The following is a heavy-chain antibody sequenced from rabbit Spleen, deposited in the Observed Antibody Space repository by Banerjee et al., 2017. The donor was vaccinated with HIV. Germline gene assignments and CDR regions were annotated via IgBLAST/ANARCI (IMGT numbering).Heavy chain of an antibody. D-gene: IGHD8-1*01. CDR3: ARDGAGGSYFAL. Sequence: QEQLEESGGGLVQPGASLTLTCKASGIDFSNYNFMCWVRQAPGKGLEWIGYIDPIFGSTYYANWAKGRFTISKTSSTTVTLQMTRLTAADTATYFCARDGAGGSYFALWGPGTLVTVS. V-gene: IGHV1S45*01. J-gene: IGHJ4*01. CDR1: GIDFSNYNF. CDR2: IDPIFGST.